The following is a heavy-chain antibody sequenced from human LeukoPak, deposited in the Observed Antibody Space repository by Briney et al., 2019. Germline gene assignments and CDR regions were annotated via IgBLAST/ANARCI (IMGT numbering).Heavy chain of an antibody. CDR2: IYYSGST. J-gene: IGHJ4*02. CDR1: GGSISSSSYY. Sequence: SETLSLTCTVSGGSISSSSYYWGWIRQPPGKGLEWIGSIYYSGSTYYNPSLKSRVTISVDTSKNQFSLKLSSVTAADTAVYYCARHARITIFGVVNVYYFDYWGQGTLVTVSS. D-gene: IGHD3-3*01. V-gene: IGHV4-39*01. CDR3: ARHARITIFGVVNVYYFDY.